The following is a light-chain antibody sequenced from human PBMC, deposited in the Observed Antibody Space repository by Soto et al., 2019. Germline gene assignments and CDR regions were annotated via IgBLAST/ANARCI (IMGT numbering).Light chain of an antibody. V-gene: IGKV3-15*01. CDR3: QQYNNWPPT. J-gene: IGKJ5*01. CDR1: QSVTSN. CDR2: GAS. Sequence: EIVMTQSPATLSVSPGERATLSCRASQSVTSNLAWYQQKPGQAPRLLIYGASTRATGIPARFSGSGSGTEFTLTLSSLQSEDFAVYYCQQYNNWPPTFGQGARLEMK.